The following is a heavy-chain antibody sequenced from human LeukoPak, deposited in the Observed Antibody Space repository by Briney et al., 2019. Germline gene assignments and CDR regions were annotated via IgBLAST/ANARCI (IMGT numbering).Heavy chain of an antibody. J-gene: IGHJ3*01. CDR1: GFTFRNYG. V-gene: IGHV3-30*02. D-gene: IGHD3-22*01. CDR2: KRYDGTNE. Sequence: GGSLRLSCVASGFTFRNYGMHWVRQAPGKGLEWVAFKRYDGTNEDYADSVKGRFTISRDNSKNTVSLQMNSLRTDGTAVYYCAKDGTGLTTRIHGFDVWGQGTLVTVTA. CDR3: AKDGTGLTTRIHGFDV.